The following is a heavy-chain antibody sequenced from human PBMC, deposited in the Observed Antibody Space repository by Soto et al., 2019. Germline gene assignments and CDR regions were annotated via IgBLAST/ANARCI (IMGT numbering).Heavy chain of an antibody. CDR2: ISGSGGST. CDR3: AKAHGSGSYYESPYYGMDV. V-gene: IGHV3-23*01. J-gene: IGHJ6*02. Sequence: GGSLRLSCAASGFTFSSYAMSWVRQAPGKGPEWVSAISGSGGSTYYADSVKGRFTISRDNSKNTLYLQMNSLRAEDTAVYYCAKAHGSGSYYESPYYGMDVWGQGTTVTVSS. D-gene: IGHD3-10*01. CDR1: GFTFSSYA.